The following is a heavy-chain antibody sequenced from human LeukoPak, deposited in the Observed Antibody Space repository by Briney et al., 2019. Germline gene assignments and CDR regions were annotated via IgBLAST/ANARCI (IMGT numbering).Heavy chain of an antibody. CDR2: ISYDGSNK. CDR1: GFTFSSYA. V-gene: IGHV3-30-3*01. J-gene: IGHJ4*02. Sequence: GGSLRLSCAASGFTFSSYAMHWVRQAPGKGLEWVAVISYDGSNKYYADSVKGRFTISRDNSKNTLYLQMNSLRADDTAKYYCAKDRLGAVAEYPDYWGQGTLVTVSS. D-gene: IGHD6-19*01. CDR3: AKDRLGAVAEYPDY.